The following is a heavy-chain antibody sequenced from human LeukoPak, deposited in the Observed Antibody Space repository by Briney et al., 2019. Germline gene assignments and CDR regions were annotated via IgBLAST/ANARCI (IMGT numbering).Heavy chain of an antibody. J-gene: IGHJ4*02. CDR3: AGGGISGSYYGTIDY. CDR2: IYYSGST. D-gene: IGHD1-26*01. V-gene: IGHV4-61*01. CDR1: GGSVSSGSYY. Sequence: SETLSLTCTVSGGSVSSGSYYWSWIRQPPGKGLEWIGYIYYSGSTNYNPSLKSRVTISVDTSKNQFSLKLSSVTAADTAVYYCAGGGISGSYYGTIDYWGQGTLVTVSS.